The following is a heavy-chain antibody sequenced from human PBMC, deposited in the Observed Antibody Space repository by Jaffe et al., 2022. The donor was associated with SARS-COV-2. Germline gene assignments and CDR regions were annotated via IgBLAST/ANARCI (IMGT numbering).Heavy chain of an antibody. V-gene: IGHV4-39*01. CDR1: GGSISSSGHY. CDR3: ARLYCSGGSCYLDH. Sequence: QLQLQGSGPGLVKPSETLPLTCTVSGGSISSSGHYWGWIRQPPGKGLEWIGSISYSGNTYYNPSLKSRVTISVDTSKNQFSLKLRSVTAADTAVYYCARLYCSGGSCYLDHWDQGTLVTVSS. J-gene: IGHJ4*02. D-gene: IGHD2-15*01. CDR2: ISYSGNT.